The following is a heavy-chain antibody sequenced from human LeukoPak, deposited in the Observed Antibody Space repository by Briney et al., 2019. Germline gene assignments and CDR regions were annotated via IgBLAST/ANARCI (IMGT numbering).Heavy chain of an antibody. CDR3: ARGRNDNGGMFFDS. CDR2: ISYSGYT. Sequence: SETLSLTCTVSGGSIRSYYWNWIRQAPGKGLEWVGFISYSGYTSYSPSLKSRVAISVDTAKSQFSLWLNSMTAADTAIYYCARGRNDNGGMFFDSWAQGNLVTVSS. CDR1: GGSIRSYY. V-gene: IGHV4-59*01. D-gene: IGHD4-23*01. J-gene: IGHJ4*02.